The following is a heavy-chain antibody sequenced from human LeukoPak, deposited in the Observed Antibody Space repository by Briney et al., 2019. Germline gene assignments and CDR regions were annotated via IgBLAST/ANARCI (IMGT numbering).Heavy chain of an antibody. J-gene: IGHJ4*02. V-gene: IGHV4-30-4*08. D-gene: IGHD3-22*01. CDR1: GGSISSGDYY. CDR2: IYYSGST. Sequence: PSETLSLTCTVSGGSISSGDYYWSWIRQPPAKGLERPGYIYYSGSTYYNPSLKSRVTISVDTSKNQFSLKLSSVTAADTAVYYCARDHYYDSSGTPNFDYWGQGTLVTVSS. CDR3: ARDHYYDSSGTPNFDY.